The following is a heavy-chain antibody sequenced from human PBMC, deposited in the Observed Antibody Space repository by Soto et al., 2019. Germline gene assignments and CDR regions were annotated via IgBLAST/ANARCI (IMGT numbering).Heavy chain of an antibody. D-gene: IGHD6-13*01. CDR2: ISYDGSNK. V-gene: IGHV3-30*18. CDR3: AKGTGDSSYSSSWYVAYFDY. CDR1: GFTFSSYG. J-gene: IGHJ4*02. Sequence: QVQLVESGGGVVQPGRSLRLSCAASGFTFSSYGMHWVRQAPGKGLEWVAVISYDGSNKYYADSGKGRFTISRDNSKNTLYMQMKSLRAEDTAVYYCAKGTGDSSYSSSWYVAYFDYWGQGTLVTVSS.